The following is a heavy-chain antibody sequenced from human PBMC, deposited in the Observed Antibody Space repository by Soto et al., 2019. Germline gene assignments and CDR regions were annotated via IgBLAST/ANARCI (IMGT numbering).Heavy chain of an antibody. CDR1: GITFSNYN. Sequence: GESLSLSCAASGITFSNYNMNWVRQAPGKGLEWVSYISSSVGSKYYAASMKGRSTISRDHGGHSLYLQMARLQAEETAVYCCASGSSGVLDYWGQGTRVTFSS. CDR2: ISSSVGSK. CDR3: ASGSSGVLDY. D-gene: IGHD2-15*01. J-gene: IGHJ4*02. V-gene: IGHV3-48*01.